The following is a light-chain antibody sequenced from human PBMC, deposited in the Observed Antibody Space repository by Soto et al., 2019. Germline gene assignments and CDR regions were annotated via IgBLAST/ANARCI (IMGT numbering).Light chain of an antibody. CDR3: SSHTSSSTSYA. V-gene: IGLV2-14*01. CDR1: SXDVGGYNY. J-gene: IGLJ1*01. Sequence: QSVLTQPASVSGSPGQSITISGTGTSXDVGGYNYVSWYQQHPGRAPKLMIYDVSNRPSGVSNRFSGYQPGNTASLTISGLQAAHEGDYYCSSHTSSSTSYAFGTGTKVTVL. CDR2: DVS.